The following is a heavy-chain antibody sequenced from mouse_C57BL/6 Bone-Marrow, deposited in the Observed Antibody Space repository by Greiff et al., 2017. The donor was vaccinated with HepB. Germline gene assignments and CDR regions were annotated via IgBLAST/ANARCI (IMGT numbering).Heavy chain of an antibody. CDR3: ARDDYYGSSYGY. Sequence: DVQLQESGPGLVKPSQSLSLTCSVTGYSITSGYYWNWIRQFPGNKLEWMGYISYDGSNNYNPSLKNRISITRDTSKNQFFLKLNSVTTEDTATYYCARDDYYGSSYGYWGQGTTLTVSS. CDR1: GYSITSGYY. J-gene: IGHJ2*01. V-gene: IGHV3-6*01. CDR2: ISYDGSN. D-gene: IGHD1-1*01.